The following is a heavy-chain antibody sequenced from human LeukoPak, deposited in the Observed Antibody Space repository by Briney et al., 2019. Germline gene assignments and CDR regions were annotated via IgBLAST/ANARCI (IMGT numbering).Heavy chain of an antibody. D-gene: IGHD3-10*01. Sequence: ASVKVSCKTSGYTFTTYGISWVRQAPGQGLEWMGWISGSNGNTRYAQKVQGRVTMTTDTSTTTAYMEVRSLRSDDTAVYYCARDRDRMVQGVTALFDYWGQGTLVTVSS. CDR3: ARDRDRMVQGVTALFDY. J-gene: IGHJ4*02. CDR2: ISGSNGNT. CDR1: GYTFTTYG. V-gene: IGHV1-18*04.